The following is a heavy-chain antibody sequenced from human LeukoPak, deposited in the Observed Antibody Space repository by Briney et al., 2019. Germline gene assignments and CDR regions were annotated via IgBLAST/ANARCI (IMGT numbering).Heavy chain of an antibody. D-gene: IGHD1-26*01. CDR2: IYARGTT. CDR3: ARWTLRVGATRADAFDI. V-gene: IGHV4-59*12. Sequence: PSETLSPTCTVSGGSINTYYWSWFRQPPGKGLEWVGYIYARGTTDYTPSLKSRVNISIDRSKNQFSLKLNSVTAADTAVYYCARWTLRVGATRADAFDIWGQGTMVAVSS. CDR1: GGSINTYY. J-gene: IGHJ3*02.